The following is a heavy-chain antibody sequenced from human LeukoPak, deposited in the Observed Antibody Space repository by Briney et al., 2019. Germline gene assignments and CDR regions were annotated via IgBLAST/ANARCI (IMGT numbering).Heavy chain of an antibody. J-gene: IGHJ4*02. CDR3: AKAPTMSTVSY. D-gene: IGHD4-17*01. CDR1: GLTFSSHA. CDR2: ISGSGGST. Sequence: GGSLRLSCAASGLTFSSHAMSWVRQAPGKGLEWVSAISGSGGSTYYADSVKGRFTISRDNSKNTLYLQMNSLRAEDTAVYYCAKAPTMSTVSYWGQGTLVTVSS. V-gene: IGHV3-23*01.